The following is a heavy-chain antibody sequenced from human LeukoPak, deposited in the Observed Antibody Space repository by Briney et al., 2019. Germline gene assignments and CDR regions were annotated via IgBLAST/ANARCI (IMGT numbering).Heavy chain of an antibody. D-gene: IGHD3-10*01. Sequence: GGSLRLSCAASGFTFSTYGMHWVRQAPGKGLEWVAVISDDGSNKYYADSVKGRFIISRDNSKNTLYLQMNSLRAEDTAVYYFAKAIAQSGYFDYLGHATLVPVPS. J-gene: IGHJ4*01. CDR2: ISDDGSNK. CDR1: GFTFSTYG. CDR3: AKAIAQSGYFDY. V-gene: IGHV3-30*18.